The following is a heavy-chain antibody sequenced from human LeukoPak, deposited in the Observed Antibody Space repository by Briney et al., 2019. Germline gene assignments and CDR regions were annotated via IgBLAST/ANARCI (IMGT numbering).Heavy chain of an antibody. CDR2: IIPIFGTA. CDR1: GGTLSSYA. D-gene: IGHD3-3*01. V-gene: IGHV1-69*01. CDR3: ARDSITIFGVVTPRRFYFDY. J-gene: IGHJ4*02. Sequence: SVKVSCKASGGTLSSYAISWVRQAPGQGLEWMGGIIPIFGTANYAQKFQGRVTITADESTSTAYMELSSLRSEDTAVYYCARDSITIFGVVTPRRFYFDYWGQGTLVTVSS.